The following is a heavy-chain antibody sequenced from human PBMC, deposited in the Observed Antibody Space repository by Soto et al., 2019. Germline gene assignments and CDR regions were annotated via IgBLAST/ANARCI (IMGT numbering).Heavy chain of an antibody. J-gene: IGHJ4*02. V-gene: IGHV2-26*01. Sequence: QVTLKESGPVLVKPTETLTLTCTVSGFSLSNARMGVSWIRQPPGKALEWLAHIFSNDEKSYSTSLKSRLTITKDTTKSQVVLTMTNMDPVDTATYYCARGYSSSWYQVHYFDYWGQGTLVTVSS. CDR1: GFSLSNARMG. CDR3: ARGYSSSWYQVHYFDY. D-gene: IGHD6-13*01. CDR2: IFSNDEK.